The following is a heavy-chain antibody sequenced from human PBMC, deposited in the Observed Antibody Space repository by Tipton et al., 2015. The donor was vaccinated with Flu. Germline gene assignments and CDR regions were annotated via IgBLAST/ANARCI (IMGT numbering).Heavy chain of an antibody. D-gene: IGHD1-26*01. J-gene: IGHJ6*02. CDR3: ARERPVWVAGGMDG. Sequence: TLSLTCTVSGGSISSGGYYWSWIRQHPGKGLEWIGYIYYSGSTYYNPSLKSRVTISVDTSKNQFSLKLSSVTAADTAVYYCARERPVWVAGGMDGRGGGTTVTV. V-gene: IGHV4-31*03. CDR2: IYYSGST. CDR1: GGSISSGGYY.